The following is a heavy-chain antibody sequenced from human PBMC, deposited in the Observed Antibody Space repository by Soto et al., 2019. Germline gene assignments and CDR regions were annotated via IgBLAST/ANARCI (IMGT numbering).Heavy chain of an antibody. CDR3: ARRAYCGGDCYTYYYYYGMDV. CDR1: GGTFSSYT. J-gene: IGHJ6*02. Sequence: QVQLVQSGAAVKKPGSSVKVSCKASGGTFSSYTISWVRQAPGQGLEWMGRIIPILGIANYAQKFQGRVTITADKSTSTAYMELSSLRSEDTAVYYCARRAYCGGDCYTYYYYYGMDVWGQGTTVTVSS. D-gene: IGHD2-21*02. CDR2: IIPILGIA. V-gene: IGHV1-69*02.